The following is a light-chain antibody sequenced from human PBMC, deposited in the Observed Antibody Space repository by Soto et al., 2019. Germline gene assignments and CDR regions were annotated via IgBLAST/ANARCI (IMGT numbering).Light chain of an antibody. J-gene: IGKJ4*01. V-gene: IGKV3-11*01. CDR3: KQRSNWLT. CDR2: HAS. CDR1: QSVSSY. Sequence: EIVLTQSPATLSLSPGERATLSCRASQSVSSYLACYQQKPGQAPRLLLYHASNRATVIPARFSGRGSGTDFTLTISSLEREDFEVYYWKQRSNWLTFGGGTKVEIK.